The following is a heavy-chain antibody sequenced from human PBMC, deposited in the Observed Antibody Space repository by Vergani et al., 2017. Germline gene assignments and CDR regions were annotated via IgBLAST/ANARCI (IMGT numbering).Heavy chain of an antibody. CDR2: IYYSGST. V-gene: IGHV4-39*01. CDR1: GGSISGSSYY. CDR3: ARQSLRITIFGVVKDWFDP. J-gene: IGHJ5*02. D-gene: IGHD3-3*01. Sequence: QLQLQESGPGLVKPSETLSLTCTVSGGSISGSSYYWGWIRQPPGKGLEWIGSIYYSGSTYYNPSLKSRVTISVDTSKNQFSLKLSSVTAADTAVYYCARQSLRITIFGVVKDWFDPWGQGTLVTVSS.